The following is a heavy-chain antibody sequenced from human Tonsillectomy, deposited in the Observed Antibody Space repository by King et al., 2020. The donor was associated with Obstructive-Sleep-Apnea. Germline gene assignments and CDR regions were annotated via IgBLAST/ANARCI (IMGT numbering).Heavy chain of an antibody. CDR3: AKFTIRPKYFQH. CDR1: GFTFSSYA. CDR2: LSSANYT. J-gene: IGHJ1*01. Sequence: VQLVESGGGLVQPGGSLRLSCAASGFTFSSYAMSWVRQAPAKGLEWVSTLSSANYTYYADSVKGRFTISRDTSKSTLYLQMNSLGAEDTAVYYCAKFTIRPKYFQHWGQGTLVTVSS. D-gene: IGHD3-10*01. V-gene: IGHV3-23*04.